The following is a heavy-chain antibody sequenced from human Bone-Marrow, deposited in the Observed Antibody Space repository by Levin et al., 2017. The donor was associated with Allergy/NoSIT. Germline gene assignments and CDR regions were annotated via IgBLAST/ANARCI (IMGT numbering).Heavy chain of an antibody. Sequence: GGSLRLSCGASGFTFSTTWMTWVRQAPGKGLEWVGRVKSLADGGTTDYAEPVKDRFSILRDDSQNTLYLEMNSLKIEDTAVYYCTTEYSGYYFPYFDFWGQGTLVTVSS. J-gene: IGHJ4*02. V-gene: IGHV3-15*01. CDR1: GFTFSTTW. CDR3: TTEYSGYYFPYFDF. CDR2: VKSLADGGTT. D-gene: IGHD3-22*01.